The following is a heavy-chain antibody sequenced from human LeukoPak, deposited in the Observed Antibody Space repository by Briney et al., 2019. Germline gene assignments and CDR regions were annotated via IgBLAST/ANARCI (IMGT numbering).Heavy chain of an antibody. CDR1: GYTFTSYY. CDR2: INPSGGST. Sequence: GASVKVSCKASGYTFTSYYMHWVRQAPGQGLEWMGIINPSGGSTSYAQKFQGRVTMTRDMSTSTVYMELSSLRSEDTAVYYCARVQGANIAAAVKGFSAYYYMDVWGKGTTVTVSS. J-gene: IGHJ6*03. V-gene: IGHV1-46*01. D-gene: IGHD6-13*01. CDR3: ARVQGANIAAAVKGFSAYYYMDV.